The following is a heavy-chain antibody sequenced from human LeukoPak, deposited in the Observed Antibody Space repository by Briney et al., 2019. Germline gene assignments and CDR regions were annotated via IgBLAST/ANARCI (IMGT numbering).Heavy chain of an antibody. CDR2: INAGNGNT. Sequence: RASVKVSCKASGHTFTSYAMHWVRQAPGQRLEWMGWINAGNGNTKYSQKFQGRVTITRDTSASTAYMELSSLRSEDTAVYYCARGGGSSTMVDYWGQGTLVTVSS. CDR1: GHTFTSYA. D-gene: IGHD2/OR15-2a*01. J-gene: IGHJ4*02. CDR3: ARGGGSSTMVDY. V-gene: IGHV1-3*01.